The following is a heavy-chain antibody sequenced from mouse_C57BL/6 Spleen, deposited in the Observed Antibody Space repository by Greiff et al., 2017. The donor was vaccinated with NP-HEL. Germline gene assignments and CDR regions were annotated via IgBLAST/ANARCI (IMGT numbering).Heavy chain of an antibody. CDR2: ISYDGSN. V-gene: IGHV3-6*01. CDR3: ARGGGYYYAMDY. CDR1: GYSITSGYY. Sequence: EVQVVESGPGLVKPSQSLSLTCSVTGYSITSGYYWNWIRQFPGNKLAWMGYISYDGSNNYNPSLKNRISITRDTSKNKFFLKLNSVTTEDTATYYCARGGGYYYAMDYWGQGTSVTVSS. J-gene: IGHJ4*01.